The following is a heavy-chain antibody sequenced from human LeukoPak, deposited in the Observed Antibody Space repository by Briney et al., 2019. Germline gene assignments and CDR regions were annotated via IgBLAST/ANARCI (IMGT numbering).Heavy chain of an antibody. Sequence: SETLSLTCTVAGGSISSYYWGWIRQPPGKGLEWIGSIYYSGSTYYNPSLKSRVTRSVDTAKNPFCLKLSSVTAADTAVYYCARPSTGRSGSYSSDAFDIWGQGTMVTVSS. CDR1: GGSISSYY. D-gene: IGHD1-26*01. CDR2: IYYSGST. J-gene: IGHJ3*02. V-gene: IGHV4-39*01. CDR3: ARPSTGRSGSYSSDAFDI.